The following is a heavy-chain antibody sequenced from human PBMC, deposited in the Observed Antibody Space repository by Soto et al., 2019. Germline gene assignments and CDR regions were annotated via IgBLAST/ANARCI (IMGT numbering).Heavy chain of an antibody. D-gene: IGHD4-17*01. CDR3: AKDHRTTVTTRGVWYFDY. V-gene: IGHV3-30*18. J-gene: IGHJ4*02. CDR1: GFTFSSYA. Sequence: GGSLRLSXVASGFTFSSYAMHWVRQAPGKGLEWVALISYDGNNKYYVDSVKGRFTIYRDNSKNTLDLQLNSLRAEDTALYYCAKDHRTTVTTRGVWYFDYWGQGTLVTVSS. CDR2: ISYDGNNK.